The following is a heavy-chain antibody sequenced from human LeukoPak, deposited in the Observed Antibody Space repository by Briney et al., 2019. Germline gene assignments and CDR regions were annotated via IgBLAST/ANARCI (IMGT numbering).Heavy chain of an antibody. CDR3: AKDSGRGYYGWGAFDI. Sequence: PGGSLRLSCTASGFTFGDYAMTWVRQAPGKGLEWVSYISSSGSTIYYADSVKGRFTISRDNAKNSLYLQMHTLRPEDMALYYCAKDSGRGYYGWGAFDIWGQGTMVTVSS. V-gene: IGHV3-48*03. CDR2: ISSSGSTI. J-gene: IGHJ3*02. D-gene: IGHD3-22*01. CDR1: GFTFGDYA.